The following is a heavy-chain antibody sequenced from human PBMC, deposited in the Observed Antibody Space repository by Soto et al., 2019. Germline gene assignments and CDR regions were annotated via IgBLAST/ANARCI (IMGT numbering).Heavy chain of an antibody. Sequence: ASVKVSCKASGYTFTSYGISWVRQAPGQGLEWMGWISAYNGNTNYAQKFQGRVTMTTDTSTSTAYMELRSLRSDDTAVYYCARGGTMIVVVIPGLNYYYGMDVWGQGTTVTVSS. CDR1: GYTFTSYG. CDR2: ISAYNGNT. J-gene: IGHJ6*02. D-gene: IGHD3-22*01. V-gene: IGHV1-18*01. CDR3: ARGGTMIVVVIPGLNYYYGMDV.